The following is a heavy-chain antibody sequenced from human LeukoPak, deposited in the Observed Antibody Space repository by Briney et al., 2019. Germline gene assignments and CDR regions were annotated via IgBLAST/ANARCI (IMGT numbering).Heavy chain of an antibody. CDR3: AKSGWFDP. CDR1: GFTFSSYA. Sequence: PAGSLRLACAASGFTFSSYAMSWVRQAPGKGLEWVSAISGSGGSTYYADSVKGRFTISRDNSKNTLYLQMNSLRTDDTAVYYCAKSGWFDPWGQGTLVTVSS. D-gene: IGHD6-25*01. V-gene: IGHV3-23*01. CDR2: ISGSGGST. J-gene: IGHJ5*02.